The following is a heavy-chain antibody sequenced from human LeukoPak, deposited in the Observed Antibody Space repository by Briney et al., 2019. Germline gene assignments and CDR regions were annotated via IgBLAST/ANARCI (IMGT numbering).Heavy chain of an antibody. D-gene: IGHD4-11*01. CDR2: IYYSGST. CDR1: GGSISSSSYY. J-gene: IGHJ6*03. Sequence: SETLSLTCTVSGGSISSSSYYWGWIRQPPGKGLEWIVSIYYSGSTNYNPSLKSRVTISVDTSKNQFSLKLSSVTAADTAVYYCAATVSPHHYYYYYMDVWGKGTTVTVSS. V-gene: IGHV4-39*07. CDR3: AATVSPHHYYYYYMDV.